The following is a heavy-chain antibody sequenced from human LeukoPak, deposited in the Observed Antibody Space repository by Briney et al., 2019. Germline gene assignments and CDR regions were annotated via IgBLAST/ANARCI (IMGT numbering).Heavy chain of an antibody. D-gene: IGHD3-22*01. CDR2: IYYSGST. Sequence: SETLSLTCTVSGGSISSYYWSWIRQPPGKGLEWIGYIYYSGSTNYNPSLKSRVTISVDTSKNQFSVTAADTAVYYCARDAAYYYDSSGLSYFDLWGRGTLVTVSS. J-gene: IGHJ2*01. CDR1: GGSISSYY. CDR3: ARDAAYYYDSSGLSYFDL. V-gene: IGHV4-59*01.